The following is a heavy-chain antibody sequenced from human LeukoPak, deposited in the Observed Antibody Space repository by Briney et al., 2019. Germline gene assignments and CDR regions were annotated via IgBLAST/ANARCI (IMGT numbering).Heavy chain of an antibody. J-gene: IGHJ3*02. V-gene: IGHV3-7*01. CDR1: EFTFSSYW. Sequence: GGSLRLSCAASEFTFSSYWMNWVRQAPGKGLEWVANIKQDGSEKYYMDSVKGRFTISRDNAKNSLYLQMNSLRAEDTAVYYCARDGELGSPADAFDIWGQGTMVTVSS. CDR3: ARDGELGSPADAFDI. CDR2: IKQDGSEK. D-gene: IGHD1-26*01.